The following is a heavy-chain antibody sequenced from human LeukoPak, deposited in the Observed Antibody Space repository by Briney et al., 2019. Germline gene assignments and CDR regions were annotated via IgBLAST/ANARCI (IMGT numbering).Heavy chain of an antibody. J-gene: IGHJ5*02. V-gene: IGHV1-46*01. CDR3: ARVPKRENWFDP. CDR1: GYTFTSYY. CDR2: INPSGGST. Sequence: ASVNVSCKASGYTFTSYYMHWVRQAPGQGLEWMGIINPSGGSTSYAQKFQGRVTMTRDTSTSTVYMELSSLRSEDTAVYYCARVPKRENWFDPWGQGTLVTVSS.